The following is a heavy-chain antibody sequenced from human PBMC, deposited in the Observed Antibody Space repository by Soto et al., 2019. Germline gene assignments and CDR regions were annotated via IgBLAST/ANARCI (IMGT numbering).Heavy chain of an antibody. CDR2: ISNSGSDT. D-gene: IGHD3-10*01. V-gene: IGHV3-23*01. CDR1: GFTFTNYA. Sequence: EVQLLESGGGLVQPGGSLRLSCAASGFTFTNYAMSWVRQAPGKGLEWVSVISNSGSDTYYADSVKGRFTISKDKSKNTLYLQMNSLRAEDTAVYFCAKDASGSGSYSYDYWGQGTLCTVSS. J-gene: IGHJ4*02. CDR3: AKDASGSGSYSYDY.